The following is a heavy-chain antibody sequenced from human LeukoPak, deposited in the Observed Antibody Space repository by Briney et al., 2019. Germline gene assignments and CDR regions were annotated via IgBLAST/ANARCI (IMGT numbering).Heavy chain of an antibody. J-gene: IGHJ4*02. Sequence: GGSLRPSCASAGFPFSSSAMTWVRQAPGKGLEWVSGISGSGGRTYYADSVKGRFTISRDNAKNTLYLQMNSLRAEDTAVYYCAKRDCSSTSCYAGVDYWGQGTLVTVSS. CDR3: AKRDCSSTSCYAGVDY. CDR2: ISGSGGRT. V-gene: IGHV3-23*01. D-gene: IGHD2-2*01. CDR1: GFPFSSSA.